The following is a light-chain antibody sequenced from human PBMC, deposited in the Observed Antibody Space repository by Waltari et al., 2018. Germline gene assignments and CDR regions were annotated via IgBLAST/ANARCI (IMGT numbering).Light chain of an antibody. CDR2: EVN. J-gene: IGLJ2*01. CDR1: RSDVATYNL. Sequence: QSALTQPASVSGSPGQSITVSCTGSRSDVATYNLFPWYQHHPGKAPKLLIYEVNQRPSGVSTRFSASKSDNTASLTVSGLQAEDEADYYCSSYAGPHSVVFGGGTKVTVL. V-gene: IGLV2-23*02. CDR3: SSYAGPHSVV.